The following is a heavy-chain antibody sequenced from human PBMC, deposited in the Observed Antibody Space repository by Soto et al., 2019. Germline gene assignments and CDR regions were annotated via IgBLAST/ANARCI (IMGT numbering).Heavy chain of an antibody. Sequence: SETLSLTCTVSSGSISTYYWDWIRQSPGKGLEWIAFIHTSGTTKYNPSLESRVSKSVDTSKNQFSLNLSSVTAADTAVYYCARRECSDSICYPGYDNWLDPWGRGILVTVSS. J-gene: IGHJ5*02. CDR2: IHTSGTT. D-gene: IGHD3-3*02. V-gene: IGHV4-4*08. CDR1: SGSISTYY. CDR3: ARRECSDSICYPGYDNWLDP.